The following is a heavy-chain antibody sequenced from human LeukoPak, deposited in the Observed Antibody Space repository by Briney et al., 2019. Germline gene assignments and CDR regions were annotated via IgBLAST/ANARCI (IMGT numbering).Heavy chain of an antibody. CDR2: ISGSGGST. V-gene: IGHV3-23*01. J-gene: IGHJ5*02. CDR3: AKGPGIAAAGPKYDP. CDR1: GFTFSGYA. Sequence: GGSLRLSCAASGFTFSGYAMSWVRQAPGKGLEWVSAISGSGGSTYYADSVKGRFTISRDNSKNTLYLQMNSLRAEDTAVYYCAKGPGIAAAGPKYDPWGQGTLVTVSS. D-gene: IGHD6-13*01.